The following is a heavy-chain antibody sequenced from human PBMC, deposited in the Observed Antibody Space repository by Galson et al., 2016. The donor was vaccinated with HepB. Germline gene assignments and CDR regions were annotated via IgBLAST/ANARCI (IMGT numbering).Heavy chain of an antibody. J-gene: IGHJ6*02. CDR2: ISYDGSNK. V-gene: IGHV3-30*03. D-gene: IGHD1-26*01. CDR3: ARDQWASGMDV. Sequence: SLRLSCAASGFTFSRHAMSWVRQAPGKGLEWVAVISYDGSNKYYADSVKGRFTISRDNSKKTLYLQMNSLRAEDTAVYYCARDQWASGMDVWGQGTTVTVS. CDR1: GFTFSRHA.